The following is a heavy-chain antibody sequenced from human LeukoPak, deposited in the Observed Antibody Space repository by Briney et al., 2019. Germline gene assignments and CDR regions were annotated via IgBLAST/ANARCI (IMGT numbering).Heavy chain of an antibody. CDR2: IYHSGST. V-gene: IGHV4-38-2*01. Sequence: PSETLSLTCAVSGYSISSGYYWGWIRQPPGKGLEWIGSIYHSGSTYYNPSLKSRVTISVDTSKNQFSLKLSSVTAADTAVYYCARRYYDSSGYWYYFDYWGQGTLVTVSS. CDR1: GYSISSGYY. CDR3: ARRYYDSSGYWYYFDY. D-gene: IGHD3-22*01. J-gene: IGHJ4*02.